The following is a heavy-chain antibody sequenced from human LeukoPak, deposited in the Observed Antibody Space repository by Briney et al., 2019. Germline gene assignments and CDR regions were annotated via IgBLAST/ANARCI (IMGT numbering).Heavy chain of an antibody. J-gene: IGHJ4*02. D-gene: IGHD2-15*01. Sequence: ASVKVSCKASGYTFTIYVISWVRQAPGQGLEWMGRINAYNGNTNYAQKLQGTVTMTTDTSTSTAYMELRSLQSDDTAVYYCARDIGAVDCSGGSCYFFSSGDYWGQGTLVTVSS. CDR3: ARDIGAVDCSGGSCYFFSSGDY. CDR1: GYTFTIYV. V-gene: IGHV1-18*01. CDR2: INAYNGNT.